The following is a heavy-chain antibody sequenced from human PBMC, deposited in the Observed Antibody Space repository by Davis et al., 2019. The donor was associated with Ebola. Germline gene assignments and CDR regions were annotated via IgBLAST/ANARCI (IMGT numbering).Heavy chain of an antibody. CDR2: INHIGST. D-gene: IGHD3-3*01. Sequence: SETLSLTCAVYGGSFSGYYWSWIRQPPGKGLEWIGEINHIGSTNYNPSLKSRVTISVDTSKNQFSLKLSSVTAADTAVYYCAGHTIFGVVRFYYYGMDVWGQGTTVTVSS. CDR1: GGSFSGYY. J-gene: IGHJ6*02. CDR3: AGHTIFGVVRFYYYGMDV. V-gene: IGHV4-34*01.